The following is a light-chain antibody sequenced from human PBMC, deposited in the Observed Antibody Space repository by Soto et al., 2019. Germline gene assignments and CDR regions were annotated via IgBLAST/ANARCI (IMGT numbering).Light chain of an antibody. V-gene: IGKV3-20*01. CDR1: QSVSSY. J-gene: IGKJ1*01. CDR3: QQYGSSGT. Sequence: VLTQSTATLSLSPGKRATLFCRASQSVSSYLAWYQQKPGQAPRLLIYGASTRATGIPVRFSGSESGTEFTLTISRLEPEDFAVYYCQQYGSSGTFGQGTKVDIK. CDR2: GAS.